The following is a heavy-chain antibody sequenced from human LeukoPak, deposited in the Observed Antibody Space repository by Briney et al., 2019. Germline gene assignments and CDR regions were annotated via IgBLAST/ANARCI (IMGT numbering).Heavy chain of an antibody. Sequence: SETLSLTCTVSGYSISSGYYWGWIQQPPGKGLEWIGSIYHSGSTYYNPSLKSRVTISVDTSKNQFSLKLSSVTAADTAVYYCARVVIDYYGSGSYQNWFDPWGQGTLVTVSS. CDR1: GYSISSGYY. CDR2: IYHSGST. V-gene: IGHV4-38-2*02. J-gene: IGHJ5*02. D-gene: IGHD3-10*01. CDR3: ARVVIDYYGSGSYQNWFDP.